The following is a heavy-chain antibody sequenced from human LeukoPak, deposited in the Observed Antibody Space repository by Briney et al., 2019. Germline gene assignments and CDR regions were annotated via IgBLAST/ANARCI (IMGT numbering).Heavy chain of an antibody. Sequence: GGSLRLSCAASGFTFSSYSMNWVRQAPGKGLEWISYISSSSSPIYYAGSVKGRFTTSRDNAKNSLYLQMNSLRAEDTAVYYCARGGKLWFGESYYFDYWGQGTLVTVSS. V-gene: IGHV3-48*04. CDR1: GFTFSSYS. CDR3: ARGGKLWFGESYYFDY. J-gene: IGHJ4*02. CDR2: ISSSSSPI. D-gene: IGHD3-10*01.